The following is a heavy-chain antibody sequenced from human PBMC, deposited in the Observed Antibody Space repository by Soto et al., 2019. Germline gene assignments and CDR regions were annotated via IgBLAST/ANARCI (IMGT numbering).Heavy chain of an antibody. CDR2: ISGGGDTT. CDR1: GFTFSSHA. V-gene: IGHV3-23*01. CDR3: AKPLYSSGWSKVDY. D-gene: IGHD6-19*01. Sequence: EVQLLESGGGLVQPGGSLRLSCAASGFTFSSHAMSWVRQAPGKGLEWVSGISGGGDTTYYADSVRGRFTISRDNPKSTLYLQMNSLSAEDSALYYCAKPLYSSGWSKVDYWGQGILVTVSS. J-gene: IGHJ4*02.